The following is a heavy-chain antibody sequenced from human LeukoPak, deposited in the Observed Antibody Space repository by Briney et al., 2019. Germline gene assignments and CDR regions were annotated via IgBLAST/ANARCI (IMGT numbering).Heavy chain of an antibody. D-gene: IGHD6-13*01. CDR3: ARVPLSQQLVRDYYYYYMDV. CDR1: GGTFSSYA. V-gene: IGHV1-69*13. Sequence: ASVKVSCKASGGTFSSYAISWVRQAPGQGLEWMGGIIPIFGTANYAQKFQGRVTITADESTSTAYMELSSLRSEDTAVYYCARVPLSQQLVRDYYYYYMDVWGKGTTVTVSS. J-gene: IGHJ6*03. CDR2: IIPIFGTA.